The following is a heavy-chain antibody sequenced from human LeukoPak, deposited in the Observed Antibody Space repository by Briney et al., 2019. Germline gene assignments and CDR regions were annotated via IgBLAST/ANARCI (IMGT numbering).Heavy chain of an antibody. Sequence: SGPALVKPTQTLTLTCTLSGLSLSSSGTRVSWIRQPPGKGPEWLARIDWDDDKFYSASLKTRLTVSKDTSKNEVVLQMTNMDPVDAAMYYCATTLLSAGGTDPFDIWVRGHLSSSLQ. CDR1: GLSLSSSGTR. D-gene: IGHD6-13*01. V-gene: IGHV2-70*04. CDR2: IDWDDDK. CDR3: ATTLLSAGGTDPFDI. J-gene: IGHJ3*02.